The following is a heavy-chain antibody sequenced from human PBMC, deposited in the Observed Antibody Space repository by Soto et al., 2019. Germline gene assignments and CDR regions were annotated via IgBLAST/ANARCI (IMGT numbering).Heavy chain of an antibody. CDR1: GGTIRSFY. CDR3: ARGPEYPARDY. Sequence: TSVTHRLPCTVAGGTIRSFYGRCIRQPPGKGLEWIGYIYYSGSTNYNPSLKSRVTISVDTSKNQFSLKLSSVTAADSAVHYWARGPEYPARDYWGPATLVT. CDR2: IYYSGST. V-gene: IGHV4-59*08. J-gene: IGHJ4*02. D-gene: IGHD6-6*01.